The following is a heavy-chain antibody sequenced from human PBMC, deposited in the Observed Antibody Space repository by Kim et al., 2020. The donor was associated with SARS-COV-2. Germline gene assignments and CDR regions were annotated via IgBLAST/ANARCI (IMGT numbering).Heavy chain of an antibody. Sequence: SETLSLTCTVSGGSISSSSYYWGWIRQPPGKGLEWIGSIYYSGSTYYNPSLKSRVTISVDTSKNQFSLKLSSVTAADTAVYYCARHQSPLRGVRGVISWFDPWCQGTLVTVSS. V-gene: IGHV4-39*01. CDR3: ARHQSPLRGVRGVISWFDP. CDR1: GGSISSSSYY. J-gene: IGHJ5*02. D-gene: IGHD3-10*01. CDR2: IYYSGST.